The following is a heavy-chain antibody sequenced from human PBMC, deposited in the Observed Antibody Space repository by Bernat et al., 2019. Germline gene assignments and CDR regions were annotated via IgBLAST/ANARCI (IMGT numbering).Heavy chain of an antibody. Sequence: QVQLQESGPGLVKPSETLSLTCAVSGYSISSDYYWGWVRQPPGKGLEWIGSFYHSGSTYYNPSLKSRVTISVDTSKNQFSLKLSSVTAADTAVYYCARDSTTVTKTYFDYWGQGTLVTVSS. J-gene: IGHJ4*02. CDR1: GYSISSDYY. CDR2: FYHSGST. CDR3: ARDSTTVTKTYFDY. V-gene: IGHV4-38-2*02. D-gene: IGHD4-17*01.